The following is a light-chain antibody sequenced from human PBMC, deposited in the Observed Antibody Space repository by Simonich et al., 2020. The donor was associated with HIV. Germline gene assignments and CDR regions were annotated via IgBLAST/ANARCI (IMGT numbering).Light chain of an antibody. V-gene: IGKV4-1*01. Sequence: DIVMTQSPDSLAVSLGERATINCKSSQSVLYSSNNKNYLAWYQHKPGQPPKLLIYWSSTRESGVPDRFSGSGSGTDFTLTISSLQAEDVAVYFCQQYYSTPTFGQGTKVEI. J-gene: IGKJ1*01. CDR3: QQYYSTPT. CDR2: WSS. CDR1: QSVLYSSNNKNY.